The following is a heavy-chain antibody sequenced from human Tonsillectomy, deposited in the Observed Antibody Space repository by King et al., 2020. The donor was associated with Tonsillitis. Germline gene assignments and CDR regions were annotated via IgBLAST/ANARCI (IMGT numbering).Heavy chain of an antibody. D-gene: IGHD5-12*01. CDR3: AIRGDSGYDPFDY. Sequence: VQLVESGAEVKKPGESLKISCTGSGYSFTSYWIGWVRQMPGNGLEWMGIIYPGDSDTRYTTSFQGQVTISADKSISTAYLQWSSLKASDTAMYYCAIRGDSGYDPFDYWGQGTLVTVSS. CDR1: GYSFTSYW. J-gene: IGHJ4*02. CDR2: IYPGDSDT. V-gene: IGHV5-51*03.